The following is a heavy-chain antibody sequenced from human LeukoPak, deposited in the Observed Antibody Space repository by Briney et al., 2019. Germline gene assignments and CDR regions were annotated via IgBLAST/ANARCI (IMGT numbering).Heavy chain of an antibody. J-gene: IGHJ4*02. CDR3: ARAYSSSWYGGKDFDY. D-gene: IGHD6-13*01. CDR2: IYYSGST. CDR1: GGSISSYY. V-gene: IGHV4-59*01. Sequence: SETLSLTCTVSGGSISSYYWSWIRQPPGKGLEWIGYIYYSGSTNYNPSLKSQVTISVDTSKNQFSLKLSSVTAADTAVYYCARAYSSSWYGGKDFDYWGQGTLVTVSS.